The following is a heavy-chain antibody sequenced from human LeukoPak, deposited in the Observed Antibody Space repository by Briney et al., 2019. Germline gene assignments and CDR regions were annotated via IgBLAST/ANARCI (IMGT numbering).Heavy chain of an antibody. CDR3: ARLQYSNGYVDY. V-gene: IGHV5-51*01. J-gene: IGHJ4*02. CDR2: IYPDDSDT. Sequence: GESLKISCTGSGYSFTNYWIGWVRQMPGKGLEWMGIIYPDDSDTRYRPPFQGQVTISADKSIATAYLQWSSLKASDTAMYYCARLQYSNGYVDYWGQGTLVTVSS. D-gene: IGHD5-18*01. CDR1: GYSFTNYW.